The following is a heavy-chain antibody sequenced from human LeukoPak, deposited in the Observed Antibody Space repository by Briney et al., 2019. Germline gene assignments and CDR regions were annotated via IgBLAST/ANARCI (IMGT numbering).Heavy chain of an antibody. V-gene: IGHV3-21*01. CDR1: GFTFSSYS. CDR2: ISSSSSYI. D-gene: IGHD1-7*01. CDR3: ARVSLWDRITGTTEGFDY. J-gene: IGHJ4*02. Sequence: PGGSLRLSCAASGFTFSSYSMNWVRQAPGKGLEWVSSISSSSSYIYYADSVKGRFTISRDNAKNSLYLQMNSLRAEDTAVYYCARVSLWDRITGTTEGFDYWGQGTLVTVSS.